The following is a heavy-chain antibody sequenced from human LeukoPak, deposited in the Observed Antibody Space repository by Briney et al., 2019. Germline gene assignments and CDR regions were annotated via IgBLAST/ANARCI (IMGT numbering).Heavy chain of an antibody. D-gene: IGHD3-10*01. Sequence: ASAKVSSKASGGTFSRYAFSAVRQAPRQGGEWGGGIIPMFATSTYAQKFQGRVTITSGDSTSAAYMELSSLTSEDTAVYYCARGGVTTLDWFDPWGQGTLVTVSS. CDR1: GGTFSRYA. CDR2: IIPMFATS. V-gene: IGHV1-69*13. J-gene: IGHJ5*02. CDR3: ARGGVTTLDWFDP.